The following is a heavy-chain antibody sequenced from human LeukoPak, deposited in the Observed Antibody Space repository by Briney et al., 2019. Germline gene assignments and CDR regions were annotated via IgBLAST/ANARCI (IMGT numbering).Heavy chain of an antibody. V-gene: IGHV4-59*01. CDR3: ARVTGYMTEDYFDY. D-gene: IGHD6-13*01. J-gene: IGHJ4*02. CDR2: IYYSGST. Sequence: PSETLSLTCTVSGGSISSYYWSWIRQPPGKGLEWIGYIYYSGSTNYNPSLKSRVTISVDTSKNQFSLKLSSVTAADTAVYYCARVTGYMTEDYFDYWGQGTLITVSS. CDR1: GGSISSYY.